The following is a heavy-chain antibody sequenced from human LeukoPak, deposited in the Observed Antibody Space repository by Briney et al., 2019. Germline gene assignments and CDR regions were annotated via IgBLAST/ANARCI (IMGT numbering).Heavy chain of an antibody. CDR1: GGSISSSSYY. J-gene: IGHJ4*02. V-gene: IGHV4-39*01. CDR2: IYYSGST. D-gene: IGHD4-17*01. CDR3: ASWGYGDYVDY. Sequence: SETLSLTCTVSGGSISSSSYYWGWIRQPPGKGLEWIGSIYYSGSTYYNPSLKSRVTISVDTSKNQFSLKLSSVTAADPAVYYCASWGYGDYVDYWGQGTLVTVSS.